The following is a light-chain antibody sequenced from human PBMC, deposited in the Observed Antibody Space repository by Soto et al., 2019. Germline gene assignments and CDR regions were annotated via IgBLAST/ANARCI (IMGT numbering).Light chain of an antibody. Sequence: QSVLPQAPSVSGTPGQRVTITCSGSSSNIGRNSVNWYQHLPGTAPKLLTHGNNHRPSGVPDRFSGSKSGTSASLAISGLQPEDEADYCCAAWDDSLNEYVFGDGTHVTVL. CDR3: AAWDDSLNEYV. V-gene: IGLV1-44*01. CDR1: SSNIGRNS. J-gene: IGLJ1*01. CDR2: GNN.